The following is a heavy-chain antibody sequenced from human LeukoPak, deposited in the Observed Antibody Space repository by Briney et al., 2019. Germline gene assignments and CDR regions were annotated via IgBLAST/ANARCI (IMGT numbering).Heavy chain of an antibody. CDR2: IYSGGST. CDR1: GFTFSSYG. CDR3: TRYSSGSQRDY. Sequence: GGSLRLSCAASGFTFSSYGMSWVRQAPGKGLEWVSVIYSGGSTYYADSVKGRFTISRDNSKNTLYLQMNSLRAEDTAVYYCTRYSSGSQRDYWGQGTLVTVSS. V-gene: IGHV3-53*01. J-gene: IGHJ4*02. D-gene: IGHD3-22*01.